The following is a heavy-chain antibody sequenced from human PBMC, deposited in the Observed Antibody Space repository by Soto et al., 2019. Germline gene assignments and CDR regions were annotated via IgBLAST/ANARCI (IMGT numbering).Heavy chain of an antibody. CDR1: GFTFSDHY. D-gene: IGHD2-21*02. J-gene: IGHJ4*02. CDR2: TRNKANSYTT. CDR3: ARAISRGVTWTN. V-gene: IGHV3-72*01. Sequence: PGGSLRLSCAASGFTFSDHYMDWVRQAPGKGLEWVGRTRNKANSYTTEYAASVKGRFTISRDDSKNTLYLQMNSLKTEDTAVYYCARAISRGVTWTNWGQGTLVTVSS.